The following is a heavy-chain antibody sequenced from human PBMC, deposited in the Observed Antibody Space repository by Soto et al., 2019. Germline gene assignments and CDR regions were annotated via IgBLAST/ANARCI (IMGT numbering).Heavy chain of an antibody. CDR1: GFSISSGYF. Sequence: SETLSLTCAVSGFSISSGYFWGCIRQPPGKGLEWIGSVSHSGSTYRNPSLKSRVTLSLDTSNNRFSLRLSSVTAADTAVYYCARGGPYFYDSARFHFDYWGQGALVTVSS. J-gene: IGHJ4*02. V-gene: IGHV4-38-2*01. CDR3: ARGGPYFYDSARFHFDY. CDR2: VSHSGST. D-gene: IGHD3-22*01.